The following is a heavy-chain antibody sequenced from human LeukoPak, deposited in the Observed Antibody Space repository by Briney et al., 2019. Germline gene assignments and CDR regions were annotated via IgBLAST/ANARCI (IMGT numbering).Heavy chain of an antibody. Sequence: GGSLRLSCAASGFTFSSYAMHWVRQAPGKGLEWVAVISYDGSNKYYADSVKGRFTISRDNSKNTLYLQMNSLRAEDTAVYYCARGPSQYYYDSSGYDSFYYYYMDVWGKGTTVTVSS. D-gene: IGHD3-22*01. CDR2: ISYDGSNK. J-gene: IGHJ6*03. V-gene: IGHV3-30-3*01. CDR1: GFTFSSYA. CDR3: ARGPSQYYYDSSGYDSFYYYYMDV.